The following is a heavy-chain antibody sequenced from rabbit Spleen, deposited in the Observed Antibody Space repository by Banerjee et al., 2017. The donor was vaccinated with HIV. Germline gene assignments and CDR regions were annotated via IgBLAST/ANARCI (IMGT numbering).Heavy chain of an antibody. CDR2: IYIGSSGST. CDR1: GIDFSSYYY. Sequence: QEQLEESGGDLVKPEGSLTLSCTASGIDFSSYYYMCWVRQAPGKGLEWIGCIYIGSSGSTYYASWAKGRFTISKTSSTTVALQMTSLTAADTATYFCARDRGSGYHLDYLDLWGPGTLVTVS. D-gene: IGHD4-1*01. CDR3: ARDRGSGYHLDYLDL. V-gene: IGHV1S45*01. J-gene: IGHJ6*01.